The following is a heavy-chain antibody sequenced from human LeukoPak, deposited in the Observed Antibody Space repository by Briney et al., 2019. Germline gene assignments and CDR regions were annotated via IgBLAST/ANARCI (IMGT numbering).Heavy chain of an antibody. Sequence: ASVKVSCNASGYTFTSYYMHWVRQAPGQGLEWMGIINPSGGSTSYAQKFQGRVTITRDTSTSTVYMELSSLRSEDTAVYYCARGDSNIVVVPAASRGYYYYMDVWGKGTTVTVSS. V-gene: IGHV1-46*01. CDR3: ARGDSNIVVVPAASRGYYYYMDV. CDR2: INPSGGST. J-gene: IGHJ6*03. CDR1: GYTFTSYY. D-gene: IGHD2-2*01.